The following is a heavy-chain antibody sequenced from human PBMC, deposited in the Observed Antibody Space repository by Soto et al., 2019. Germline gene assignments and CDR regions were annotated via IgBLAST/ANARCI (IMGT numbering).Heavy chain of an antibody. CDR2: TYYRSRWYN. CDR1: GDSVASNSAA. CDR3: AGTTAHQWYSMAV. J-gene: IGHJ6*03. Sequence: QVQLQESGPGLVKPSQTLSLTCAISGDSVASNSAAWNWIRLSPSRGLEWLARTYYRSRWYNDYAVSVRRRITVNPDTSKNQFSLQLTSVTPDDTAVYYGAGTTAHQWYSMAVWGKGTTVTVSS. D-gene: IGHD1-7*01. V-gene: IGHV6-1*01.